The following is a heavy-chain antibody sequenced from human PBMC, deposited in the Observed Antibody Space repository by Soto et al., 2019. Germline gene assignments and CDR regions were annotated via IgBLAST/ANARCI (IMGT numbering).Heavy chain of an antibody. V-gene: IGHV3-15*07. Sequence: PGGSLRLSCEGSGFIFSNAWMNWVRQAPGKGLEWVGRIKSKNGGGTTDYAAPVKGRFIISRDDSNNTLSLQMNSLKTEDTGLYYCATEGGSSRKDFDYWGQGTLVTISS. CDR1: GFIFSNAW. J-gene: IGHJ4*02. CDR2: IKSKNGGGTT. D-gene: IGHD1-26*01. CDR3: ATEGGSSRKDFDY.